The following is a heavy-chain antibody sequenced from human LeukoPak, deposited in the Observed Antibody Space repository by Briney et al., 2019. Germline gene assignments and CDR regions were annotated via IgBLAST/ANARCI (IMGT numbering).Heavy chain of an antibody. D-gene: IGHD3-22*01. J-gene: IGHJ6*03. V-gene: IGHV4-34*01. CDR2: IYYSGTT. Sequence: SETLSLTCAVYGGSFSGYYWSWIRQPPGKGLEWLGSIYYSGTTYYNPSLKSRVTISVDTSKNQFSLKLSSVTAADTAVYYCARIVVALTYYYYMDVWGKGATVTVSS. CDR3: ARIVVALTYYYYMDV. CDR1: GGSFSGYY.